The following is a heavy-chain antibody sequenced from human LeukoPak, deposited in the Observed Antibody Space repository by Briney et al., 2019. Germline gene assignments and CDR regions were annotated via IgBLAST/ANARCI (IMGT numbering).Heavy chain of an antibody. D-gene: IGHD3-16*02. CDR2: INPNSGGT. Sequence: ASVKVSRKASGYTFTGYYMHWVRQAPGQGLEWMGRINPNSGGTNYAQKFQGRVTMTRDTSISTAYMELSRLRSDDTAVYYCARGGYVWGSYRRPAHFDYWGQGTLVTVSS. CDR3: ARGGYVWGSYRRPAHFDY. CDR1: GYTFTGYY. J-gene: IGHJ4*02. V-gene: IGHV1-2*06.